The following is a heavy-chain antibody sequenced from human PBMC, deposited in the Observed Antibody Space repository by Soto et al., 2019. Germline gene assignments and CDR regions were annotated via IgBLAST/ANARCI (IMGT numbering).Heavy chain of an antibody. J-gene: IGHJ6*03. Sequence: PGGSLRLSCAASGFTFSSYWMSWVRQAPGKGLEWVSYISSSGSTIYYADSVKGRFTISRDNAKNSLYLQMNSLRAEDTAVYYCATNSSGTVYYYYYYMDVCGKGTTVTVSS. V-gene: IGHV3-48*04. CDR2: ISSSGSTI. CDR3: ATNSSGTVYYYYYYMDV. D-gene: IGHD6-13*01. CDR1: GFTFSSYW.